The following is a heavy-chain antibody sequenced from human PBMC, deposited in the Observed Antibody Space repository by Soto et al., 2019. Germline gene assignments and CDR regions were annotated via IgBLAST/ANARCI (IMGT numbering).Heavy chain of an antibody. D-gene: IGHD1-1*01. CDR1: GFSLSTSGVG. V-gene: IGHV2-5*02. Sequence: SGPTLVNPTQTLTLTCTFSGFSLSTSGVGVGWIRQPPGKALDWLALIYWDGDKRYSPSLKSRLTITKDTSKNQVVLTMTNMDPVDTATYYCAHMTILEIPFDYWGQGTLVTVSS. CDR2: IYWDGDK. CDR3: AHMTILEIPFDY. J-gene: IGHJ4*02.